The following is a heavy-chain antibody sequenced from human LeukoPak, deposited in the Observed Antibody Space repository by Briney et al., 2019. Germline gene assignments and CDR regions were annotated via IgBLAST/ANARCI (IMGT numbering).Heavy chain of an antibody. V-gene: IGHV1-2*02. CDR2: INPNSGGT. Sequence: ASVKVSCKASGYTFTGYYMHWVRQARGQGLEWMGWINPNSGGTNYAQKFQGRVTMTRDTSISTAYMELSRLRSDDTAVYYCAREPYAFWSGYPLDYWGQGTLVTVSS. CDR1: GYTFTGYY. D-gene: IGHD3-3*01. J-gene: IGHJ4*02. CDR3: AREPYAFWSGYPLDY.